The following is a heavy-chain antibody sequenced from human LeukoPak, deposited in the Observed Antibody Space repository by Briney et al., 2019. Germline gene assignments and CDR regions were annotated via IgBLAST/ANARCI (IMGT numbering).Heavy chain of an antibody. V-gene: IGHV3-74*01. CDR1: GFTFSSYW. J-gene: IGHJ4*02. D-gene: IGHD6-13*01. CDR3: VRAIAAARDY. CDR2: INMDGFII. Sequence: GGSLRLSCAASGFTFSSYWMCWVRQAPGKGLVWVSRINMDGFIISYADSVKGRFTISRDNAKNTLYLQMNSLRAEDTAVYYCVRAIAAARDYWGQGTLVTVSS.